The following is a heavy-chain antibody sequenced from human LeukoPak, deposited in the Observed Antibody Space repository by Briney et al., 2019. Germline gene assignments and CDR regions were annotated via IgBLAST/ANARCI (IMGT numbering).Heavy chain of an antibody. D-gene: IGHD4-11*01. CDR2: IYYSGST. CDR1: GGSISSSSYY. Sequence: SETLSLTCTVSGGSISSSSYYWGWIRQPPGKGLEWVGSIYYSGSTYYNPSLKSRVTISVDTSKNQFSLKLSSVTAADTAVYYCARALTTRYYGMDVWGQGTTVTVSS. CDR3: ARALTTRYYGMDV. J-gene: IGHJ6*02. V-gene: IGHV4-39*07.